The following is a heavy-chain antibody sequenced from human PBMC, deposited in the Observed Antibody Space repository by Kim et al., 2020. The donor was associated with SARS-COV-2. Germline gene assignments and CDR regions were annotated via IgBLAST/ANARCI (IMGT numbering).Heavy chain of an antibody. D-gene: IGHD3-22*01. V-gene: IGHV4-39*01. CDR3: ARLPHDSSGYVDC. Sequence: SETLSLTCTVSGDSISSSFNYWGRIRQPPGKGLEWIGSVYHSGTTYDSPSLKSRVTVSVDTSKNEFSLKVTSVTAADTAVYFCARLPHDSSGYVDCWGQGILVTVSS. J-gene: IGHJ4*02. CDR1: GDSISSSFNY. CDR2: VYHSGTT.